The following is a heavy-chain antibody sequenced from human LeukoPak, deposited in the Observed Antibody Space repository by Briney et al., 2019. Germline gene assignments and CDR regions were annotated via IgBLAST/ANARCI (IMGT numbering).Heavy chain of an antibody. CDR1: GYTFTGYY. V-gene: IGHV1-2*02. D-gene: IGHD1-26*01. J-gene: IGHJ6*02. Sequence: GASVKVSSRASGYTFTGYYMHWVRQDPGQGLEWMGWINPNSGGTNYAQKFQGRVTMTRDTSISTAYMELSRLRSDDTAVYYCARCVGATRLSYYGMDVWGQGTTVTVSS. CDR2: INPNSGGT. CDR3: ARCVGATRLSYYGMDV.